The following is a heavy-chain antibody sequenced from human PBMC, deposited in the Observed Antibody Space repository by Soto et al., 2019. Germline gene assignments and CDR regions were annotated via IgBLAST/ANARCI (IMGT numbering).Heavy chain of an antibody. Sequence: SETLSLTCTVSGDSISTNSYSWGWIRQPPGQGLEWIGLFYYSGSTYYNPSLKSRVTISVDTSKNQFSLKLSSVTAADTAVYYCAREKDLDSSGPGGYYYYGMDVWGQGTTVTVSS. V-gene: IGHV4-39*07. J-gene: IGHJ6*02. D-gene: IGHD3-22*01. CDR1: GDSISTNSYS. CDR3: AREKDLDSSGPGGYYYYGMDV. CDR2: FYYSGST.